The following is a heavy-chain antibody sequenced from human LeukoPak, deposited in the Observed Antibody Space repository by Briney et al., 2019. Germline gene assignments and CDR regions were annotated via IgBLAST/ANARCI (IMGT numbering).Heavy chain of an antibody. D-gene: IGHD6-13*01. J-gene: IGHJ4*02. Sequence: ASVKVSCKASGYTFTDYSMHWVRQAPGQGLEWMGWINPNSGDTDYAQRFQGRVAMTRDTSISTAYLEVSRLTSDDTAVYFCARDAIAAAGAGAWGQGTLVTVSS. CDR3: ARDAIAAAGAGA. CDR2: INPNSGDT. CDR1: GYTFTDYS. V-gene: IGHV1-2*02.